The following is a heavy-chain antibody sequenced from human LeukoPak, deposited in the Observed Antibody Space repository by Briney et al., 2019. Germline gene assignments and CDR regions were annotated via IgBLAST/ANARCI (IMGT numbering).Heavy chain of an antibody. V-gene: IGHV3-23*01. CDR1: GFTFSSYA. CDR2: SVSGGST. CDR3: AKDGGTDYDILTGYLY. J-gene: IGHJ4*02. Sequence: GGSLRLSCAASGFTFSSYAMTWVRQAPGKGLEWVSTSVSGGSTYYADSVKGRFTISRDNSKNTLYLQMSSLRAEDTAVYYCAKDGGTDYDILTGYLYWGQGTLVTVSS. D-gene: IGHD3-9*01.